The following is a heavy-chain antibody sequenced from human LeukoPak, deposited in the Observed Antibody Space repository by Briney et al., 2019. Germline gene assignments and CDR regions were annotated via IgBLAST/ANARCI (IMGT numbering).Heavy chain of an antibody. CDR2: ISYDGSNK. CDR3: AKDRVATIMIDY. CDR1: GFTFSSYG. J-gene: IGHJ4*02. D-gene: IGHD5-12*01. Sequence: PGRSLGLSCAASGFTFSSYGMHWVRQAPGKGLEWVAVISYDGSNKYYADSVKGRFTISRDNSKNTLYLQMNSLRAEDTAVYYCAKDRVATIMIDYWGQGTLVTVSS. V-gene: IGHV3-30*18.